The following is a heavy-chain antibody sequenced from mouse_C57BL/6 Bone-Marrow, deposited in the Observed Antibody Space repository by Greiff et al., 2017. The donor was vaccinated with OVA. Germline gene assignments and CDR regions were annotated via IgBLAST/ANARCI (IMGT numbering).Heavy chain of an antibody. J-gene: IGHJ1*03. CDR3: ARWGLRLYFDV. CDR1: GYTFTSYW. V-gene: IGHV1-50*01. D-gene: IGHD2-2*01. Sequence: QVQLQQPGAELVKPGASVKLSCKASGYTFTSYWMQWVKQRPGQGLEWIGEIDPSDSYTNYNQKFKGKATLTVDKSSSTAYMQLSSLTSEDSAVYYGARWGLRLYFDVWGTGTTVTVSS. CDR2: IDPSDSYT.